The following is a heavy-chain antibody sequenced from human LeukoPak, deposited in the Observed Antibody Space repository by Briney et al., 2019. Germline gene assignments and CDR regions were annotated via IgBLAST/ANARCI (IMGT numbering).Heavy chain of an antibody. Sequence: GSLXLSCAASGFTFSSYAMSWVRQPPGKGLEWIGEIYHSGSTNYNPSLKSRVTISVDKSKNQFSLKLSSVTAADTAVYYCASHGRLRLGELSAPFDYWGQGTLVTVSS. J-gene: IGHJ4*02. CDR1: GFTFSSYAM. D-gene: IGHD3-16*02. V-gene: IGHV4-4*02. CDR2: IYHSGST. CDR3: ASHGRLRLGELSAPFDY.